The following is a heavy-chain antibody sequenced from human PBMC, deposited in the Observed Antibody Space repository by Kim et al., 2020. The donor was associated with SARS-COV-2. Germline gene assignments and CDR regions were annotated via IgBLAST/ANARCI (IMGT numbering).Heavy chain of an antibody. CDR3: VRAGKPWGMDV. Sequence: ENYCVDSVGGRFTIAIDNAKATMYLQMNSRRVEDTAIYYCVRAGKPWGMDVWGQGTTVTVSS. D-gene: IGHD7-27*01. J-gene: IGHJ6*02. CDR2: EN. V-gene: IGHV3-7*01.